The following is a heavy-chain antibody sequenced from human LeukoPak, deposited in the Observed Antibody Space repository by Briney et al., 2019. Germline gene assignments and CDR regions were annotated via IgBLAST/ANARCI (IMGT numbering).Heavy chain of an antibody. J-gene: IGHJ4*02. V-gene: IGHV3-15*01. CDR3: TKSYYDTSGSLFY. CDR2: IKTKTDGATT. Sequence: GGSLRLSCAASGFTFSNAWMSWVRQAPGKGLEWVGRIKTKTDGATTDYGTPVKGRFTISRDDSENTLYLQMNSLKTEDTAVYFCTKSYYDTSGSLFYWGQGTLVTVSS. CDR1: GFTFSNAW. D-gene: IGHD3-22*01.